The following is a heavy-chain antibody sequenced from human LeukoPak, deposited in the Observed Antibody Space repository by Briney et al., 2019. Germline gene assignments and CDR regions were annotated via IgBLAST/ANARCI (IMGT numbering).Heavy chain of an antibody. D-gene: IGHD3-22*01. J-gene: IGHJ3*02. CDR1: GYSFTSYW. CDR3: ARRNYYDSSGYYYFPDAFDI. Sequence: GESLKISCKGSGYSFTSYWIGWVRQMPGKGLEWMGIIYPGDSDTRYSPSFQGQVTISADKSISTAYLQWSSLKASDTAMYYCARRNYYDSSGYYYFPDAFDIWGQGTMVTASS. V-gene: IGHV5-51*01. CDR2: IYPGDSDT.